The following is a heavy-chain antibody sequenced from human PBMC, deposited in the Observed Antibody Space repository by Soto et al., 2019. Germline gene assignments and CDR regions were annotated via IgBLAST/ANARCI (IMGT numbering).Heavy chain of an antibody. Sequence: EVQLVESGGGLVQPGGSLRLSCAASGFTFSSYWMNWVRQAPGKGLEWVANIKQDGSEKYYVDSGKGRFTISRDNTKNSLDRQMNSLRAEDTAVYYCAREQLQVVIPDYWGQGTLVTVSS. J-gene: IGHJ4*02. CDR2: IKQDGSEK. D-gene: IGHD6-13*01. CDR1: GFTFSSYW. CDR3: AREQLQVVIPDY. V-gene: IGHV3-7*01.